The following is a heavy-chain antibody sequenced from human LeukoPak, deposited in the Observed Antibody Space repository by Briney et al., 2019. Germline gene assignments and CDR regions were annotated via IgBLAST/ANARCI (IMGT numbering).Heavy chain of an antibody. D-gene: IGHD3-10*02. V-gene: IGHV3-48*03. CDR2: ISSSGSTI. J-gene: IGHJ6*04. CDR3: AELGITMIGGV. CDR1: GVTFSSYE. Sequence: GGSLRLSCAASGVTFSSYERNWVRQAPGKGLEWVSYISSSGSTIYYADSVKGRFTISRDNAENSLYLQMNSLRAEDTAVYYCAELGITMIGGVWGKGTTVTISS.